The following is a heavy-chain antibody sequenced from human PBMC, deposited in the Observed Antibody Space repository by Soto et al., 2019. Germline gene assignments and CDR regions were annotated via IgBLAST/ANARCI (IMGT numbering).Heavy chain of an antibody. D-gene: IGHD3-3*01. CDR1: GASISSGDYY. CDR2: IYYSGST. J-gene: IGHJ5*02. V-gene: IGHV4-61*08. Sequence: PSETLSLTCTVSGASISSGDYYWTWIRQPPGKGLEWIGSIYYSGSTNYNPSLKSRVTISVDTSKNQFSLKLSSVTAADTAVYYCARTFWSGYFNWFDPWGQGTLVTVSS. CDR3: ARTFWSGYFNWFDP.